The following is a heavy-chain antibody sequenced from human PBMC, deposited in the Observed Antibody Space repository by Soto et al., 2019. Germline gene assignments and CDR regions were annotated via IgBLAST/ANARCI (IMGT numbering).Heavy chain of an antibody. CDR1: GGSISSYY. D-gene: IGHD3-9*01. J-gene: IGHJ5*02. CDR3: AREDYDILTGYYRGNGWFDP. V-gene: IGHV4-59*12. CDR2: IYYSGST. Sequence: SETLSLTCTVSGGSISSYYWSWIRQPPRKGLEWIGYIYYSGSTNYNPSLKSRVTISVDTSKNQFSLKLSSVTAADTAVYYCAREDYDILTGYYRGNGWFDPWGQGTLVTVSS.